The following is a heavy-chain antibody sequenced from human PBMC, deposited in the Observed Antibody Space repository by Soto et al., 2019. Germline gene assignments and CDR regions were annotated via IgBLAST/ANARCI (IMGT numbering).Heavy chain of an antibody. Sequence: PSETLSLTCTVSGGSISSSSYYWGWIRQPPGKGLEWIGSIYYTGSTYYSPSLKGRVTISVDSSKNQFSLKLSSVTAADTAVYYCTSGHPVDYYYGMDVWGQGTTVTVSS. D-gene: IGHD3-10*01. J-gene: IGHJ6*02. CDR3: TSGHPVDYYYGMDV. CDR2: IYYTGST. V-gene: IGHV4-39*01. CDR1: GGSISSSSYY.